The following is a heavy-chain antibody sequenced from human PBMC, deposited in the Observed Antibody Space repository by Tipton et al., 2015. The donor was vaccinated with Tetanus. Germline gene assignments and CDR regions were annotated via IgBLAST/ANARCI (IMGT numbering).Heavy chain of an antibody. CDR2: IFSTGRT. J-gene: IGHJ4*02. CDR1: GDSMTDFY. CDR3: ARTTRRWLHPDY. Sequence: TLSLTCNVSGDSMTDFYWSWIRQAPGKGLEWIAYIFSTGRTQYNPSLKSRVTISVDTAKNQFPLQLSSVTAADTAVYYCARTTRRWLHPDYWGQGTLVTVSS. D-gene: IGHD5-24*01. V-gene: IGHV4-59*01.